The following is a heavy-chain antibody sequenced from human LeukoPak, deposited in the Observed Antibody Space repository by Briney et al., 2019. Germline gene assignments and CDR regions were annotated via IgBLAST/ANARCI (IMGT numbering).Heavy chain of an antibody. CDR2: IHKDGTDT. CDR1: GFIFSNYW. V-gene: IGHV3-74*01. CDR3: AREQEAARNRFFHL. J-gene: IGHJ2*01. D-gene: IGHD6-6*01. Sequence: GGSLRLSCAASGFIFSNYWMHWVRRAPGKGLVWVSRIHKDGTDTHYADSVRGRFTISRDNAKNTLYLQMNSLRAEDTAEYYCAREQEAARNRFFHLWGRGTLVTVSS.